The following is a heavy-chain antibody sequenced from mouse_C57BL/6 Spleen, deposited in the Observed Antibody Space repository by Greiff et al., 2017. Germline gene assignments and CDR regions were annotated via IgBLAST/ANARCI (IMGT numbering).Heavy chain of an antibody. CDR3: ARGGTVGAHWYFDV. V-gene: IGHV1-42*01. J-gene: IGHJ1*03. CDR2: INPSTGGT. D-gene: IGHD3-3*01. Sequence: VQLQQSGPELVKPGASVTISCKASGYSFTGYYMNWVKQSPEKSLEWIGEINPSTGGTTYNQKFKAKATLTVDKSSSTAYMQLKSRTSEDSAVYDCARGGTVGAHWYFDVWGTGTTVTVSS. CDR1: GYSFTGYY.